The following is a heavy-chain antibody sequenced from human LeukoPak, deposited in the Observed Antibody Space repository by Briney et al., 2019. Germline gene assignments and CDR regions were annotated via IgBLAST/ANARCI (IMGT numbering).Heavy chain of an antibody. CDR2: IMEDGSVQ. CDR1: GFTFSSYW. V-gene: IGHV3-7*01. D-gene: IGHD6-13*01. CDR3: EAASGSDAFDI. Sequence: GGSLRLSCAASGFTFSSYWMSWVRQAPGKGLEWVACIMEDGSVQKYVDSVRGRFTISRDNARSSLYLQMNSLRVEDTAVYYCEAASGSDAFDIWGQGTMVTVSS. J-gene: IGHJ3*02.